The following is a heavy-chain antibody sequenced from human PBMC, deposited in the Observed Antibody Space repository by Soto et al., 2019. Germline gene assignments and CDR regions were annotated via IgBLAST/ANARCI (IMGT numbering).Heavy chain of an antibody. J-gene: IGHJ5*02. CDR2: IYPGDSDT. D-gene: IGHD3-10*01. CDR1: GYTFTTYW. V-gene: IGHV5-51*01. Sequence: PXESLTISFTASGYTFTTYWIGLVRQMSGKGLEWMGIIYPGDSDTRYSPSFQGHVTISADRSTTTAYLQWRSLKASDTAMYYCVRSPRINMPRGLIQDWFDPWGQGTLVTVYS. CDR3: VRSPRINMPRGLIQDWFDP.